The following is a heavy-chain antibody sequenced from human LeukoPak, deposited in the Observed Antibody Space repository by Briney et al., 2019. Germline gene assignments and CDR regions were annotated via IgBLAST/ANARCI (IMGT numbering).Heavy chain of an antibody. V-gene: IGHV3-21*01. D-gene: IGHD2-2*01. CDR3: GRDPSEASHPYYFDY. CDR1: RFTFTTYS. J-gene: IGHJ4*02. CDR2: ISSSGTYL. Sequence: GGSLRLSCAASRFTFTTYSMNWGRQAPGKGLEWVSSISSSGTYLYYADAVKGRFTISRDNAQNSLSLQMNSLRVEDTAVYYCGRDPSEASHPYYFDYWGQGTLVTVSS.